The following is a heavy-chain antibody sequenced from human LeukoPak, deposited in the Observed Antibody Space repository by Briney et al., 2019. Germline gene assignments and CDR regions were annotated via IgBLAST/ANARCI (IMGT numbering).Heavy chain of an antibody. J-gene: IGHJ4*02. D-gene: IGHD3-3*01. V-gene: IGHV4-39*07. CDR1: GGSISSSSYY. CDR2: INHSGST. Sequence: SETLSLTCTVSGGSISSSSYYWSWIRQPPGKGLEWIGEINHSGSTNYNPSLKSRVTISVDTSKNQFSLKLSSVTAADTAVYYCARGRREERYDFWSAPPGQDYWGQGTLVTVSS. CDR3: ARGRREERYDFWSAPPGQDY.